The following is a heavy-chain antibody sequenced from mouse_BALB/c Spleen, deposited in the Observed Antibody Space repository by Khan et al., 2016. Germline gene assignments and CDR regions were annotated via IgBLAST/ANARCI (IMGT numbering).Heavy chain of an antibody. CDR3: ASTFWYFDV. CDR1: GFDFSRYW. J-gene: IGHJ1*01. CDR2: NNPDSSTI. V-gene: IGHV4-1*02. Sequence: EVKLLESGGGLVQPGGSLKLSCAASGFDFSRYWMSWVRQAPGKGLEWIGENNPDSSTINYTPSLKDKFIISSDNAKNTLYLQMSKVRSEDTDLYYCASTFWYFDVWGAGTTVTVSS.